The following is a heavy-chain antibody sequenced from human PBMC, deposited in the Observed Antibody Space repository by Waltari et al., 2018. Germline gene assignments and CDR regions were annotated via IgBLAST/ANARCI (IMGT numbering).Heavy chain of an antibody. CDR3: TRVVSRTRQFDP. CDR2: INQDGSTK. D-gene: IGHD1-7*01. CDR1: GFTFGNYW. J-gene: IGHJ5*02. V-gene: IGHV3-7*04. Sequence: AASGFTFGNYWMSWVRQAPGKGLEWVANINQDGSTKNSMDSVKGRFTISRDNADNSLYLQLNSLRAEDTAFYYCTRVVSRTRQFDPWGQGTLVTVSP.